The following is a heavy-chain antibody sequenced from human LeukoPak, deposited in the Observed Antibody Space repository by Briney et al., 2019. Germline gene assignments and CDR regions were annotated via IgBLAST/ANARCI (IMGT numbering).Heavy chain of an antibody. J-gene: IGHJ6*03. V-gene: IGHV3-7*01. Sequence: GGSLRLSCAASGFTFSSYWMSWVRQAPGKGLEWVANIKQDGSEKYYVDSVKGRFTISRDNAKNSLYLQMSSLRAEDTAVYYCAKEFNYFNYYHHYMDVWGKGTTVIISS. CDR1: GFTFSSYW. CDR3: AKEFNYFNYYHHYMDV. D-gene: IGHD5-24*01. CDR2: IKQDGSEK.